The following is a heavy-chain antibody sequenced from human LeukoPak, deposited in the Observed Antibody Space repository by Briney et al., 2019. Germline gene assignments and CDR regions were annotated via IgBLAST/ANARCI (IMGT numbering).Heavy chain of an antibody. D-gene: IGHD3-16*01. CDR3: ATYSAFDI. Sequence: PGGSLRLSCAASGFTFSSYGMHWVRQAPGKGLEWVSLIYSGRSTFYADSVKGRFTISRDNSKNTLYLQMNSLRAEDTAVYYCATYSAFDIWGQGTLVTVFS. CDR1: GFTFSSYG. J-gene: IGHJ3*02. CDR2: IYSGRST. V-gene: IGHV3-53*01.